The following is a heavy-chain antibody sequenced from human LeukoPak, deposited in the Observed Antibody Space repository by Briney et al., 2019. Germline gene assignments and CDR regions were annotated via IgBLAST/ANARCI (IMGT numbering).Heavy chain of an antibody. CDR2: INHSGST. J-gene: IGHJ5*02. CDR1: GGSFSGYY. D-gene: IGHD2-2*02. Sequence: SETLSLTCAVYGGSFSGYYWSWIRQPPGKGLEWIGEINHSGSTNYNPSLKSRVTISVDTSKNQFSLKLSSVTAADTAVYYCARDCSSTSCYTGVLSGNWFDPWGQGTLVTVSS. CDR3: ARDCSSTSCYTGVLSGNWFDP. V-gene: IGHV4-34*01.